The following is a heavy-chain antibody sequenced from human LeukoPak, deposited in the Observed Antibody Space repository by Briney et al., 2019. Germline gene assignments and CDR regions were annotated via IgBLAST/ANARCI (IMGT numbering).Heavy chain of an antibody. Sequence: GGSLRLSCAGSGFIFRSHGMIWVRQAPGRGLEWVSYISPGGNTIYYADSMKGRFTVSRDDAKNSLSLHMNSLRAEDTAVYYCARAGRWLQSRIDYWGQGTLVTVSS. CDR2: ISPGGNTI. V-gene: IGHV3-48*04. J-gene: IGHJ4*02. CDR3: ARAGRWLQSRIDY. CDR1: GFIFRSHG. D-gene: IGHD5-24*01.